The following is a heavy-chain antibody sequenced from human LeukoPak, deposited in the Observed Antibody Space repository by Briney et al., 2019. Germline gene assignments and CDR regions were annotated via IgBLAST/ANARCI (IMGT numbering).Heavy chain of an antibody. CDR3: ARDVGYSGYDTAYYYYGMDV. V-gene: IGHV4-59*01. CDR1: GGSISSYY. D-gene: IGHD5-12*01. Sequence: SETLSLTCTVSGGSISSYYWSWIRQPPGKGLEWIGYIYYSGSTNYNPSFKSRVTISVDTSKNQFSLKLSSVTAADTAVYYCARDVGYSGYDTAYYYYGMDVWGQGTTVTVSS. CDR2: IYYSGST. J-gene: IGHJ6*02.